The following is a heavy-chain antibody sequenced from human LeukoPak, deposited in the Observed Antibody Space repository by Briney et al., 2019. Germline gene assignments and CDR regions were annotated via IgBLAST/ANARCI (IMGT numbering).Heavy chain of an antibody. V-gene: IGHV1-18*01. CDR1: VYTFTSYG. CDR2: ISAYNGNT. J-gene: IGHJ6*02. CDR3: AREVDCSGGSCYSYYGMDV. Sequence: ASVKVSCKASVYTFTSYGISWVRQAPGQGPEWMGWISAYNGNTNYAQKLQGRVTITTDTSTSTAYMELRSLRSDDTAVYYCAREVDCSGGSCYSYYGMDVWGQGTTVTVSS. D-gene: IGHD2-15*01.